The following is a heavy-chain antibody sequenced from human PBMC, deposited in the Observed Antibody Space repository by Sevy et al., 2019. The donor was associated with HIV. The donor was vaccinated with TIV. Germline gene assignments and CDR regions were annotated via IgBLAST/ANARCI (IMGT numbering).Heavy chain of an antibody. J-gene: IGHJ4*01. CDR2: TYYRSKWYN. D-gene: IGHD6-19*01. CDR1: GDSVSSNSAA. V-gene: IGHV6-1*01. CDR3: ARAGYSSGWYLLFFDY. Sequence: SQTLSLTCAISGDSVSSNSAAWNWIRQSPSRGLEWLGRTYYRSKWYNDYAVSVKSRITINPDTSKNQFSLQLNSVTPEYTVVYYCARAGYSSGWYLLFFDYWGQGTLVTVSS.